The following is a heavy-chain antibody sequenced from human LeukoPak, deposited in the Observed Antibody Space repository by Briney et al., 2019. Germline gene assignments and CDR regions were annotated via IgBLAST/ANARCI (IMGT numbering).Heavy chain of an antibody. D-gene: IGHD2-8*01. CDR3: ALIIGNNGLFDY. Sequence: GGSLRLSCAASGFTFSSYSMNWVRQAPGKGLEWVSSISSSSSYIYYADSVKGRFTISRDNAKNSLYLQINSLRAEDTAVYYCALIIGNNGLFDYWGQGTLVAVSS. CDR2: ISSSSSYI. J-gene: IGHJ4*02. CDR1: GFTFSSYS. V-gene: IGHV3-21*01.